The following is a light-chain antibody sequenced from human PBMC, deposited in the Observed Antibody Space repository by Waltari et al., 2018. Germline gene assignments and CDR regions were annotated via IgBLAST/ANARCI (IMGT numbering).Light chain of an antibody. CDR3: CSYADGNTYL. Sequence: QSALTQPRSVSGSPGQSVTISCTGTNSDVGGYLYVSWYQRRPGQAPKVLIYDVTYRASGVPNSFSGSKSGNTASLTISGLRPDDEADYFCCSYADGNTYLFGSGTYVTVL. CDR1: NSDVGGYLY. J-gene: IGLJ1*01. CDR2: DVT. V-gene: IGLV2-11*01.